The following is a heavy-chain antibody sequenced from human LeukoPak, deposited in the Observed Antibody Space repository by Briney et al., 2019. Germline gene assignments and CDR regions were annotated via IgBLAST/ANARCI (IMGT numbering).Heavy chain of an antibody. J-gene: IGHJ4*02. D-gene: IGHD3-10*01. CDR2: ISAYNGNT. V-gene: IGHV1-18*01. CDR3: ARDNTYYYGSGSYYHFDY. Sequence: ASVKVSCKASGYTFTSYGISWVRQAPGQGLEWMGWISAYNGNTNYAQKLQGRVTVTTDTSTSTAYMELRSLRSDDTAVYYCARDNTYYYGSGSYYHFDYWGQGTLVTVSS. CDR1: GYTFTSYG.